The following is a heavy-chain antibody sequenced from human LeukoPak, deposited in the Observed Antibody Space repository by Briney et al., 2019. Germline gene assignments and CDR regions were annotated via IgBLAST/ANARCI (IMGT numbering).Heavy chain of an antibody. V-gene: IGHV3-66*01. CDR3: ARVTAVAGTSVGVDA. J-gene: IGHJ4*02. Sequence: GGSLRLSCAASEFSVGSNYMTWVRQAPGKGLEWVSLIDSGGSTYYADSVKGRFTISRDNSKNTLYLQMNSLRAEDTAVYYCARVTAVAGTSVGVDAWGQGILVTVS. CDR2: IDSGGST. D-gene: IGHD6-19*01. CDR1: EFSVGSNY.